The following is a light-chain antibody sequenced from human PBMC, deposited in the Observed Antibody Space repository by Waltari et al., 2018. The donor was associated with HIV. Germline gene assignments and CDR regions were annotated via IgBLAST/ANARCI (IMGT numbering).Light chain of an antibody. CDR2: GAS. CDR1: QSFSSSY. CDR3: QQYGSSPMYT. V-gene: IGKV3-20*01. J-gene: IGKJ2*01. Sequence: EIVLTQSPGTLSLSSGERATLSCRASQSFSSSYLAWYQQKPGQAPRLLSYGASSRATGIPDRFSGSGSGTDFALTISSLEPEDFAVYYCQQYGSSPMYTFGQGTKLEIK.